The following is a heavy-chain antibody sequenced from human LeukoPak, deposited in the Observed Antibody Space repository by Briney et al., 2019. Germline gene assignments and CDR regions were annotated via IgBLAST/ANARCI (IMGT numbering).Heavy chain of an antibody. J-gene: IGHJ4*02. CDR1: GYTFAGYY. V-gene: IGHV1-2*02. CDR3: ARGAAAGSFDF. CDR2: IKPNSGGT. Sequence: ASVKVSCKASGYTFAGYYIHWVGQAPGHGREGMGGIKPNSGGTKYAETFQGRVTMTWDTSISTAYLEVTRLTSDDTAMFYCARGAAAGSFDFWGQGILVTVSS. D-gene: IGHD6-13*01.